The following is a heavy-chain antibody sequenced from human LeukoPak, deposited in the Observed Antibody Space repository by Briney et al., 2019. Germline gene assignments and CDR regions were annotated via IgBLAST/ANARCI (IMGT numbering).Heavy chain of an antibody. Sequence: SETLSLTCTVSGGSISSSSYYWGWIRQPPGKGLEWIGSIYYSGSTYYNPSLKSRVTISVDTSKNQFSLKLSSVTAADTAVYYCARAAGILYYYMDVWGKGTTVTVSS. J-gene: IGHJ6*03. D-gene: IGHD2-2*02. CDR2: IYYSGST. CDR3: ARAAGILYYYMDV. CDR1: GGSISSSSYY. V-gene: IGHV4-39*07.